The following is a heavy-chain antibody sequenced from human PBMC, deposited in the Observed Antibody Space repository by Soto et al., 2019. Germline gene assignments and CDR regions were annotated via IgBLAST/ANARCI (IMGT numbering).Heavy chain of an antibody. Sequence: GGSLRLSCAASGFTFSSYAMSWVRQAPGKWLEWVSTISGSGGTTYYADSVKGRFTISRDNSKNTLYLQMNSLRAEDTAIYYCAKNKETGTTGGLGYWGQGTLVNVSS. CDR1: GFTFSSYA. D-gene: IGHD1-1*01. CDR3: AKNKETGTTGGLGY. V-gene: IGHV3-23*01. CDR2: ISGSGGTT. J-gene: IGHJ4*02.